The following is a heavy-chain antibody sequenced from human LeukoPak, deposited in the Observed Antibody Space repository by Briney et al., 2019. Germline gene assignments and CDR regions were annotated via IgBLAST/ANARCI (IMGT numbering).Heavy chain of an antibody. CDR2: IDHRGDT. J-gene: IGHJ4*03. Sequence: PSETLSLTCAVYGGSFSRYYWSWIRQSPGKGLEWIAEIDHRGDTNDNPSVKSRVTISVDTSKNQFSLKGRSLSAADTAVYYCARGAPISETGYFDFWGQGTPVTVSS. D-gene: IGHD5-24*01. CDR1: GGSFSRYY. CDR3: ARGAPISETGYFDF. V-gene: IGHV4-34*01.